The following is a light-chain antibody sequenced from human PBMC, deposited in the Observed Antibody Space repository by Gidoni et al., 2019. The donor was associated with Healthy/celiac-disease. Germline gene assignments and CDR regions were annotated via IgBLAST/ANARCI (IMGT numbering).Light chain of an antibody. Sequence: EIVLTQSPATLSLSPGERATLSCRASQSVSSSYLAGYQQKPRQATRLLIYGASSRAAGIPARFSGSGSAADFTPTISRLEAEDVAVYYCQQYGSSHSYTFGQGTKLEIK. V-gene: IGKV3-20*01. CDR1: QSVSSSY. CDR2: GAS. J-gene: IGKJ2*01. CDR3: QQYGSSHSYT.